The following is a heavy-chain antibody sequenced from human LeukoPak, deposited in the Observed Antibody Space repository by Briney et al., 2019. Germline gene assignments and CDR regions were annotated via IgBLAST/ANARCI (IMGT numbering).Heavy chain of an antibody. CDR1: GFTFSSYS. V-gene: IGHV3-15*01. J-gene: IGHJ4*02. CDR2: IKSKTDGETT. CDR3: TTGIQVVAATKLFDY. Sequence: TGGSLRLSCAASGFTFSSYSMSWVRQAPGKGLEWVGRIKSKTDGETTVYAAPVKGRFTISRDDSKNTLYLQMNSLKTEDTAVYYCTTGIQVVAATKLFDYWGQGTLVTVSS. D-gene: IGHD2-15*01.